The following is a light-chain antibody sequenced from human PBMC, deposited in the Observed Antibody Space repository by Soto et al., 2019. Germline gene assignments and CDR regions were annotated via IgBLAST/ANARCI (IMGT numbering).Light chain of an antibody. CDR3: CSYAHSDHYNYV. V-gene: IGLV2-23*01. Sequence: LTQPASGKRVALDGLRVSKTKASSDVANDKFVSWYQQHPGKAPKLMIYEGTKRPSGVSDRFSASKSGDTASLTISGLQAEDEADYSCCSYAHSDHYNYVFGTGTKVTV. CDR2: EGT. CDR1: SSDVANDKF. J-gene: IGLJ1*01.